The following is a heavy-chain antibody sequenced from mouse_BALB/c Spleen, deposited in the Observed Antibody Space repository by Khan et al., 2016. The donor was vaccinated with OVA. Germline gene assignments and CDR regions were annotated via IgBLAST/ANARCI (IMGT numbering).Heavy chain of an antibody. D-gene: IGHD1-2*01. J-gene: IGHJ3*01. V-gene: IGHV1-77*01. CDR2: IYPRSGNT. CDR1: GYTFTDYY. CDR3: ARRNYFGYTFAY. Sequence: VQLQESGAELARPGASVKLSCKASGYTFTDYYINWVKQRTGQGIEWIGEIYPRSGNTYYNEKFKGKATLTADKSSSIAYMQLSSLTSEDSAVYFCARRNYFGYTFAYWGQGTLVTVSA.